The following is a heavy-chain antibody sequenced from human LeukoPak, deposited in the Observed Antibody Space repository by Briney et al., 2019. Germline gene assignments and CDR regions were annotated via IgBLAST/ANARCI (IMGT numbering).Heavy chain of an antibody. D-gene: IGHD6-13*01. CDR1: GFTFSNSW. J-gene: IGHJ4*02. CDR2: IKKTGSET. Sequence: GGSLRLPCAASGFTFSNSWMSWVRQAPGKGLEWVAYIKKTGSETYYVDSVKGRFTITRDNARNSLFLQMNSLRAEDTAVYYCARGSSSWYDFDYWGQGTLVTVSS. V-gene: IGHV3-7*01. CDR3: ARGSSSWYDFDY.